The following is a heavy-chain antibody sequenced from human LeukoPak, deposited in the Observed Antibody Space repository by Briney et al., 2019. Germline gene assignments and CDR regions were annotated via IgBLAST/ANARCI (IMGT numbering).Heavy chain of an antibody. V-gene: IGHV3-30*02. CDR3: AKDSTIFGVVIINYFDY. J-gene: IGHJ4*02. Sequence: GGSLRLSCAASGFTFSSYGMHWVRQAPGKGLEWVAFIRYDGSNKYYADSVKGRFTISRDNSKNTLYLQMNSLRAEDTAVYYCAKDSTIFGVVIINYFDYWGQGTLVTVSS. D-gene: IGHD3-3*01. CDR2: IRYDGSNK. CDR1: GFTFSSYG.